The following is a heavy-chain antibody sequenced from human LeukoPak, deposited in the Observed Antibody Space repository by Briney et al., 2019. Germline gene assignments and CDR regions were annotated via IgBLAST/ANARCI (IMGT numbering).Heavy chain of an antibody. CDR1: SVSISGGGDC. CDR3: ARQVGRGTQVYYMDV. J-gene: IGHJ6*03. V-gene: IGHV4-30-4*07. Sequence: SQTLSLTCAVSSVSISGGGDCWHWLRQPPGKGLEWMGYICSSGVTYFNPSLKSRLTFSLDTSNNQFSLHVNSVTAADTAVYYCARQVGRGTQVYYMDVWGKGTTVTVSS. CDR2: ICSSGVT. D-gene: IGHD3-16*01.